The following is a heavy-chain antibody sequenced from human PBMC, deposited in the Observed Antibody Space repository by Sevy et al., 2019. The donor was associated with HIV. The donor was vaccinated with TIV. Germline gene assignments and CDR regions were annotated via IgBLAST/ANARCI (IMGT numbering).Heavy chain of an antibody. CDR3: ASLPGSGSSPDMDV. CDR2: ISSSSSYI. J-gene: IGHJ6*02. V-gene: IGHV3-21*01. CDR1: GFTFSSYS. D-gene: IGHD3-10*01. Sequence: GGSLRLSCAASGFTFSSYSMNWVRQAPGKGLEWVSSISSSSSYIYYADSVKGRFTISRDNAKNSLYLQMNSPRAEDTAVYYCASLPGSGSSPDMDVWGQGTTVTVSS.